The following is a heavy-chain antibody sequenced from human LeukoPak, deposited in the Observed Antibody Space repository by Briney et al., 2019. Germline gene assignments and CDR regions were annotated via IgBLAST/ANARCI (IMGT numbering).Heavy chain of an antibody. D-gene: IGHD2-15*01. V-gene: IGHV3-21*01. CDR2: ISSSTSYI. CDR3: ARAGGSCNYYYYMDV. Sequence: GGSLRLSCAASGFTFSSYGLNWVRQAPGKGLEWVSSISSSTSYIYYADSVKGRFTISRDNAKNSLYLQMNSLRAEDTAVYYCARAGGSCNYYYYMDVWGKGTTVTVSS. J-gene: IGHJ6*03. CDR1: GFTFSSYG.